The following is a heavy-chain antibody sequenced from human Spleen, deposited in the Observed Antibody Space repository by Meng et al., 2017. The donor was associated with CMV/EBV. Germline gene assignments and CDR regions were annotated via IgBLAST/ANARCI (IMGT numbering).Heavy chain of an antibody. J-gene: IGHJ3*01. CDR1: GVSISSNY. V-gene: IGHV4-59*01. D-gene: IGHD3-3*01. Sequence: GVSISSNYWSWIRLPPGKGLEWIGYIQYSGSTMYKPSLMSRVTVSADTSKNQFSLTLTSVTAADTALYFCARWAYEDFWSGYPAFDLWGQGTMVTVSS. CDR2: IQYSGST. CDR3: ARWAYEDFWSGYPAFDL.